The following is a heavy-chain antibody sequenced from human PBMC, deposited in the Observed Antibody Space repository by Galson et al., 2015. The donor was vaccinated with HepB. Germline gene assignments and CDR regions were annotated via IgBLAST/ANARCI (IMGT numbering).Heavy chain of an antibody. CDR2: LNGNGAKT. V-gene: IGHV3-23*01. CDR3: ARYIAGNIDY. CDR1: GFSFTNYA. J-gene: IGHJ4*02. Sequence: SLRLSCAASGFSFTNYAMGWVRQAPGKGLEWVSALNGNGAKTFYADSVKGRSTISRDNSKSTLYLQMNSLRAEDTAKYYCARYIAGNIDYWGQGILATVSS. D-gene: IGHD3-9*01.